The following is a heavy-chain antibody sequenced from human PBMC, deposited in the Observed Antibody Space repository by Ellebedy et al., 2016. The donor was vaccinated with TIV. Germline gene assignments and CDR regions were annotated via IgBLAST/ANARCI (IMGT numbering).Heavy chain of an antibody. CDR3: VRDGAYGDYSPGYYGMDV. Sequence: GGSLRLSCAASGFTFNSYWMSWVRQAPGKGLEWLANINQDGGRINYVDSVKGRFTISRDNAKNSVYLRMNTLRVEDTAVYHCVRDGAYGDYSPGYYGMDVWGQGTTVTVSS. CDR1: GFTFNSYW. J-gene: IGHJ6*02. CDR2: INQDGGRI. V-gene: IGHV3-7*03. D-gene: IGHD3-22*01.